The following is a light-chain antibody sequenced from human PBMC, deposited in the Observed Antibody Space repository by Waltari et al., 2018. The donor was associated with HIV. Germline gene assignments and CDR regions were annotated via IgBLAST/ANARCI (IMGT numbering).Light chain of an antibody. J-gene: IGKJ3*01. CDR1: QTISTY. V-gene: IGKV1-39*01. CDR3: QQSYSSPLT. CDR2: AAS. Sequence: DIQLTQSPSSLSESVGDRVTIACRASQTISTYLNWYQQKPGQAPKLLISAASSLLSGVPSRFSGSASGTDFTLTISSLQPEDYATYYCQQSYSSPLTFGPGTKVDIK.